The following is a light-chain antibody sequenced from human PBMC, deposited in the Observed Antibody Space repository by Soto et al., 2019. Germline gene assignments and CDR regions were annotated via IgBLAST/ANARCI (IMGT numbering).Light chain of an antibody. CDR3: AAWDDSLNGPV. CDR2: NTY. J-gene: IGLJ3*02. Sequence: QSVLTQPPSASGTPGQRVIISCSGSSSNIGSNSGNWYQQLPGTAPKLLIYNTYQRPLGVPDRFSGSKSGTSASLAISGLQSDDEGDYFCAAWDDSLNGPVFGGGTKLTVL. V-gene: IGLV1-44*01. CDR1: SSNIGSNS.